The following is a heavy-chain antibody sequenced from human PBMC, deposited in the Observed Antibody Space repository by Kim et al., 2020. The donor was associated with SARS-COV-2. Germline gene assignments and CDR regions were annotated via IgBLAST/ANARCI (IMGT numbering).Heavy chain of an antibody. V-gene: IGHV3-74*01. D-gene: IGHD2-15*01. Sequence: GGSLRLSCATSGFTFGHYWMYWVRHAPGRGLVWVSRISTDGTTTYYADSVRGRFTVSRDNAKNTVYLQMNSLRIEDTAVYYCARDAASWGQGTLVTVSS. CDR2: ISTDGTTT. CDR1: GFTFGHYW. J-gene: IGHJ5*02. CDR3: ARDAAS.